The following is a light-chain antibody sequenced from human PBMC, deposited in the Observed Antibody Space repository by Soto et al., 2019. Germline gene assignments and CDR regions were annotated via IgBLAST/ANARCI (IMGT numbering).Light chain of an antibody. CDR3: CSFAGSYTL. V-gene: IGLV2-11*01. Sequence: QSALPQPRSVSGSPGQSVTISCTGTSSDFGCYNFVSCYQQYPGKVPKLIIYDVNQRPSGVPDRFSASKSDNTSSLTISGLQAEDEADYYCCSFAGSYTLFGGGTKLTVL. J-gene: IGLJ2*01. CDR2: DVN. CDR1: SSDFGCYNF.